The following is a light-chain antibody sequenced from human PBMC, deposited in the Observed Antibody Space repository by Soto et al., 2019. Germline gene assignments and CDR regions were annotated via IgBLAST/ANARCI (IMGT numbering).Light chain of an antibody. V-gene: IGLV4-69*01. Sequence: QLVLTQSPSASASLGASVKLTCTLSSGHSSYAIAWHQQQPEKGPRYLMKLNSDGSHNKGDGIPDRFSGSSSGAERYLTISSLQSEDEADYYCQTWGTGIQVFGTGTKVTVL. CDR1: SGHSSYA. J-gene: IGLJ1*01. CDR3: QTWGTGIQV. CDR2: LNSDGSH.